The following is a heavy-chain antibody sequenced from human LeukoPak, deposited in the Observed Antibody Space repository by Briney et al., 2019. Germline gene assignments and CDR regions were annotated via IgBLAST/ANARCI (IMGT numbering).Heavy chain of an antibody. D-gene: IGHD3-10*01. Sequence: GSLRLSCAASGFAFSSYAMSWVRQPPGKGLEWVSVISRRDDYTYYADSVKGRFTISRDNSKNTLYLQMNTLRAEDTAVYYCANDYRSGSFHDFWGQGTLVTVSA. CDR2: ISRRDDYT. J-gene: IGHJ4*02. V-gene: IGHV3-23*01. CDR3: ANDYRSGSFHDF. CDR1: GFAFSSYA.